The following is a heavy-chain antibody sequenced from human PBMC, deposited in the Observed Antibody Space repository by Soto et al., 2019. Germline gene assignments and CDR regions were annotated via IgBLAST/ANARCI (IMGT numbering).Heavy chain of an antibody. CDR1: GGTFSSYA. CDR2: IIPIFGTA. CDR3: ASGGSGGYYYDSSGYYYRN. D-gene: IGHD3-22*01. Sequence: QVQLVQSGAEVKKPGSSVKFSCKASGGTFSSYAISWVRQAPGQGLEWMGGIIPIFGTANYAQKFQGRVTITADESTSTAYMELSSLRSEDTAVYYCASGGSGGYYYDSSGYYYRNWGQGTLVTVSS. V-gene: IGHV1-69*12. J-gene: IGHJ4*02.